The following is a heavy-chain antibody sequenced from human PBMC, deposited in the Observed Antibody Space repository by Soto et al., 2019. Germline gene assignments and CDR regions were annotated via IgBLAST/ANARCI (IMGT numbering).Heavy chain of an antibody. J-gene: IGHJ4*02. CDR3: AKSSWTEYFDS. Sequence: SETLSLTCTVSGGSFSSGYWSWIRQSPGKGLEWIAYIYYSGSTNYNPSLKSRVTTLADTSKNQFSLRLSSVTAADTAVYYCAKSSWTEYFDSWGQGTLVTVSS. CDR2: IYYSGST. V-gene: IGHV4-59*01. D-gene: IGHD2-2*01. CDR1: GGSFSSGY.